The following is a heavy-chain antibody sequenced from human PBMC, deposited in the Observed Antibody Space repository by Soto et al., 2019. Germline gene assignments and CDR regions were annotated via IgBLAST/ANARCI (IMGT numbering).Heavy chain of an antibody. J-gene: IGHJ4*02. CDR2: IYYSGST. D-gene: IGHD3-22*01. V-gene: IGHV4-59*08. CDR3: ATTKDSSGYHYFDY. Sequence: SETLSLTYTVSGGSISSYYWSWIRQPPGKGLEWIGYIYYSGSTNYNPSLKSRVTISVDTSKNQFSLKLSSVTAADTAVYYCATTKDSSGYHYFDYWGQGTLVTVSS. CDR1: GGSISSYY.